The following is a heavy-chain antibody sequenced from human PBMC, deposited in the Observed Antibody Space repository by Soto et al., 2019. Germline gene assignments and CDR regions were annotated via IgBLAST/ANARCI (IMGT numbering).Heavy chain of an antibody. J-gene: IGHJ6*02. CDR3: ASNGGSAGYYGMDV. V-gene: IGHV5-10-1*01. CDR1: GYSFTSYW. CDR2: IDPSDSYT. D-gene: IGHD3-10*01. Sequence: GESLKISCKGSGYSFTSYWISWARQMPGKGLEWMGRIDPSDSYTNYSPSFQGHVTISADKSISTAYLQWSSLKASDTAMYYCASNGGSAGYYGMDVSGQGTTVTVSS.